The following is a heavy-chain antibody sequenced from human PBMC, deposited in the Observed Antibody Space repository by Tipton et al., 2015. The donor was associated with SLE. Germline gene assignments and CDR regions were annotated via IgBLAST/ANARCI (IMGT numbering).Heavy chain of an antibody. CDR1: GGSISSTNYY. CDR3: AREPIGNSGTYWDYYYLFYMDV. D-gene: IGHD1-26*01. J-gene: IGHJ6*03. CDR2: IYYNGNT. V-gene: IGHV4-39*07. Sequence: LRLSCTVSGGSISSTNYYWGWIRQPPGKGLEWIGSIYYNGNTYYNPSLESRVTISVATSKNQFSLKLSSVTAADTAVYYCAREPIGNSGTYWDYYYLFYMDVWGKGTTVTASS.